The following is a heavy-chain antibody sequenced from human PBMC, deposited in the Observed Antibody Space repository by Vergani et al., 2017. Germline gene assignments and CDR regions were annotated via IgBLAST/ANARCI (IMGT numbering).Heavy chain of an antibody. J-gene: IGHJ6*03. CDR2: ISSSSSTI. V-gene: IGHV3-48*01. CDR3: ARDARYCSSTSCYGGAGYYYYYMDV. CDR1: GFTFSSYS. Sequence: EVQLVESGGGLVQPGGSLRLSCAASGFTFSSYSMNWVRQAPGKGLEWVSYISSSSSTIYYADSVKGRFTISRDNAKNSLYLQMNSLRAEDTAVYYCARDARYCSSTSCYGGAGYYYYYMDVWGKGTTVTVSS. D-gene: IGHD2-2*01.